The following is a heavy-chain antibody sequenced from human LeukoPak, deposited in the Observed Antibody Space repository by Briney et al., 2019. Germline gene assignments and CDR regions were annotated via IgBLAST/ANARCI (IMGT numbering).Heavy chain of an antibody. D-gene: IGHD2-15*01. J-gene: IGHJ4*02. Sequence: ASVKVSCTVSGYTLTELSMHWVRQAPGKGREWMGGFDPEDGERIYAQKFQGRVTMTEDTSTDTAYMELSSLRSEDTAVYYCATDALVVVNGGFDYWGQGTLVTVSS. CDR3: ATDALVVVNGGFDY. CDR2: FDPEDGER. CDR1: GYTLTELS. V-gene: IGHV1-24*01.